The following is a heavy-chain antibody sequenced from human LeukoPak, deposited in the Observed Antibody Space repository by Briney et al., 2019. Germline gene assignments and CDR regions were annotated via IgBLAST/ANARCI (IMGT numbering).Heavy chain of an antibody. D-gene: IGHD3-9*01. J-gene: IGHJ5*02. V-gene: IGHV4-61*02. Sequence: TLSLTCTVSGGSISSYSYYWSWIRQPAGKGLEWIGRIYTSGSTNYNPSLKSRVTMSVDTSKNQFSLKLSSVTAADTAVYYCARERTYYDILTGYYKNWFDPWGQGTLVTVSS. CDR3: ARERTYYDILTGYYKNWFDP. CDR2: IYTSGST. CDR1: GGSISSYSYY.